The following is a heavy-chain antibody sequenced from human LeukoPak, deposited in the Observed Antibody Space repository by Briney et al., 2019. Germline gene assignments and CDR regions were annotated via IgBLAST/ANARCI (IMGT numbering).Heavy chain of an antibody. J-gene: IGHJ6*03. V-gene: IGHV1-18*01. Sequence: ASVKVSCKASGYTFTSYGISWVRQAPGQGLEWMGWISAYNGNTNYAQKLQGRVTMTTDTSTSTAYMELRSLRSDDTAVYYCARECITIFGVVDCYYYMDVWGKGTTVTVSS. CDR2: ISAYNGNT. CDR1: GYTFTSYG. D-gene: IGHD3-3*01. CDR3: ARECITIFGVVDCYYYMDV.